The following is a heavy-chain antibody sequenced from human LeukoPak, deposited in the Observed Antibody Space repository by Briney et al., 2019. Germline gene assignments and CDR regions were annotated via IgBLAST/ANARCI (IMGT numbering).Heavy chain of an antibody. D-gene: IGHD3-3*01. CDR2: ISSSSSTI. CDR3: ARGDFWSGYWNYYMDV. V-gene: IGHV3-48*04. J-gene: IGHJ6*03. Sequence: HPGGSLRLSCAASGFTFSSYSMNWVRQAPGKGLEWVSYISSSSSTIYYADSVKGRFTISRDNAKNSLYLQMNSLRAEDTAVYYCARGDFWSGYWNYYMDVWGKGTTVTVSS. CDR1: GFTFSSYS.